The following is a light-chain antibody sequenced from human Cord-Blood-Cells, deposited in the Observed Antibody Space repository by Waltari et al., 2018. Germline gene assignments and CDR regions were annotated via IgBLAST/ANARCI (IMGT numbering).Light chain of an antibody. CDR1: QSVSSN. Sequence: EIVMTQSPATLSVSPGERATPSCRASQSVSSNLAWYQQKPGQAPRLLIYGASTRATGIPARCSGSGSGTEFTLTISSLQSEDFAVYYCQQYNNWPLTFGGGTKVEIK. CDR2: GAS. CDR3: QQYNNWPLT. J-gene: IGKJ4*01. V-gene: IGKV3-15*01.